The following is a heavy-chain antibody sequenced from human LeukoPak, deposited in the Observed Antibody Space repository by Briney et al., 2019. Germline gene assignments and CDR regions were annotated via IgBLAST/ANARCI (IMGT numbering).Heavy chain of an antibody. V-gene: IGHV4-30-4*07. D-gene: IGHD3-3*02. CDR3: AKVISGDYYYYMDV. Sequence: PSETLSLTCAVSGGSISSGGYSWSWIRQPPGKGLEWIGYIYYSGSTYYNPSLKSRVTISVDTSKNQFSLKLSSVTAADTAVYYCAKVISGDYYYYMDVWGKGTTVTVSS. J-gene: IGHJ6*03. CDR1: GGSISSGGYS. CDR2: IYYSGST.